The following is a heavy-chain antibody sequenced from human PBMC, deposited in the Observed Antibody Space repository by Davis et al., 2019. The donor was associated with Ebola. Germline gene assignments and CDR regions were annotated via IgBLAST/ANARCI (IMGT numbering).Heavy chain of an antibody. CDR3: AKTLIAARGFAGYFQH. V-gene: IGHV3-30*02. J-gene: IGHJ1*01. Sequence: PGGSLRLSCAASGFTFSSYGMHWVRQAPGKGLEWVAFIRYDGSNKYYADSVKGRFTISRDNSKNTLYLQMNSLRAEDTAVYYCAKTLIAARGFAGYFQHWGQGTLVTVSS. CDR1: GFTFSSYG. CDR2: IRYDGSNK. D-gene: IGHD6-6*01.